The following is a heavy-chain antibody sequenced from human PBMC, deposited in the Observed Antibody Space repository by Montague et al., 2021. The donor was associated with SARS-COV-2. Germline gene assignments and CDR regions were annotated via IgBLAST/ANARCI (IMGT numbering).Heavy chain of an antibody. J-gene: IGHJ6*02. CDR1: SGSITSYS. CDR3: ARRGVVPAGMEYYYGMDV. V-gene: IGHV4-59*08. D-gene: IGHD2-2*01. Sequence: SETLSLTCTVSSGSITSYSWSWIRQPPGKGLEWIGYIYYSGSTNYNPSLKSRVTISVDTSKNQFSLKLSSVTAADTAVYYCARRGVVPAGMEYYYGMDVWGQGTTVTVSS. CDR2: IYYSGST.